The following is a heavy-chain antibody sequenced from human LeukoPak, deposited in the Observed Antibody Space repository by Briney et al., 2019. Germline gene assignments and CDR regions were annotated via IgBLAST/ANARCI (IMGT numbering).Heavy chain of an antibody. D-gene: IGHD6-13*01. V-gene: IGHV4-59*13. CDR1: GGTINSYH. Sequence: PSETLSLTCSVSGGTINSYHWRWPREPPGRGVQRIGYVYYSGCPNYNRSLKGRVTISLDSSKNQFSLKLSSVTAADTAVYYCARDGYSSSWSLSNYYGMDVWGQGTTVTVSS. CDR3: ARDGYSSSWSLSNYYGMDV. J-gene: IGHJ6*02. CDR2: VYYSGCP.